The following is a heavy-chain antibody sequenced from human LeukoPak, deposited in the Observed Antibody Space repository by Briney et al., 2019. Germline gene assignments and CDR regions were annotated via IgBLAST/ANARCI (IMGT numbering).Heavy chain of an antibody. V-gene: IGHV4-59*01. CDR2: IYYTGNT. D-gene: IGHD5-12*01. J-gene: IGHJ4*02. Sequence: SETLSLTCTVSGGSISNYYWSWIRQPPGKGLEWIGYIYYTGNTNYNPSLKSRVTISVDTSKNHFSLKLSSVTAADTAVYYCARDSGTNGGAFDYWGRGTLVTVSS. CDR1: GGSISNYY. CDR3: ARDSGTNGGAFDY.